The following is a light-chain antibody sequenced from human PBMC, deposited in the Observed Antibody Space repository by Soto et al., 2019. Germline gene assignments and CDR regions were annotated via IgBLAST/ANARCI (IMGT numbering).Light chain of an antibody. CDR3: QQSYSTTWT. V-gene: IGKV1-5*03. CDR1: QTISSW. J-gene: IGKJ1*01. CDR2: KAS. Sequence: DIKMNQSPSTLSGSVGDRVTITCRASQTISSWLAWYQQKPGKAPKLLIYKASTLKSGVPPRFSGSGSGTDFTLTISSLQPEDFATYYCQQSYSTTWTFGQGTKVDIK.